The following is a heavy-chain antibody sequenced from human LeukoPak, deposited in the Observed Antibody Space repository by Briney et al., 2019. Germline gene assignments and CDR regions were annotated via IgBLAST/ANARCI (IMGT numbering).Heavy chain of an antibody. J-gene: IGHJ4*02. CDR3: ARGEKGSSSGSINY. CDR2: MYTSGST. V-gene: IGHV4-61*02. CDR1: GGSINGGTYY. Sequence: PSETLSLTCTVSGGSINGGTYYWSWIRQPAGKGLEWIGRMYTSGSTNYNPSLESRVTISVDTSKNQFSLKLSSVTAADTAVCYCARGEKGSSSGSINYWGQGTLVTVSS. D-gene: IGHD6-6*01.